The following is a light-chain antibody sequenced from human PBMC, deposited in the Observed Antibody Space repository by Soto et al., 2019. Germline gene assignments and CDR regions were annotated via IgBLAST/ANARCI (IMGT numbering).Light chain of an antibody. CDR1: QTISDY. Sequence: DRQLPHSPSSLSASVGYIVPITGLSGQTISDYLNWYQQKPGTAPKLLIYAASTLQSGVPSRFSGSRSGTDFTLTIRSLHPEDVATYYCQQTFSAPSINCGKGKRRAIK. J-gene: IGKJ5*01. CDR3: QQTFSAPSIN. V-gene: IGKV1-39*01. CDR2: AAS.